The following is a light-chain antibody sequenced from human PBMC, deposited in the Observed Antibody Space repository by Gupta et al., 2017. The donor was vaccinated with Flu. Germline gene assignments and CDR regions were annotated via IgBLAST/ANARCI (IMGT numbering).Light chain of an antibody. CDR3: QQDYSTPPA. CDR1: QSVLYSSSNKNY. V-gene: IGKV4-1*01. Sequence: DIVMTQSPDSLAVSLGERATINCKSSQSVLYSSSNKNYLAWYQQKPGQPPKLLIYWASTRESGVPDRFSGSGSGTDFTLTISSLPAEDVAVYYCQQDYSTPPAFGQGTXVEIK. CDR2: WAS. J-gene: IGKJ1*01.